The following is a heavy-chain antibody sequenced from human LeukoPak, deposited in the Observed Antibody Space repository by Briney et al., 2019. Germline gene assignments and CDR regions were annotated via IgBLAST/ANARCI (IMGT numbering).Heavy chain of an antibody. CDR2: ISWNSGSI. CDR1: GFTFDDYA. D-gene: IGHD5-18*01. Sequence: SGGSLRLSCAASGFTFDDYAMHWVRQAPGKGLEWVSGISWNSGSIGYADSVKGRFTISRDNAKNSLYLQMNRLRAEDMAFYSCAGCGYSYGRSKFDGGGQGTLVTVSS. J-gene: IGHJ4*02. V-gene: IGHV3-9*03. CDR3: AGCGYSYGRSKFDG.